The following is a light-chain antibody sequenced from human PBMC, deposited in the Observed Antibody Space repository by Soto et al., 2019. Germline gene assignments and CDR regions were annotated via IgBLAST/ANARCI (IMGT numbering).Light chain of an antibody. CDR1: QSVGNN. CDR2: GAS. J-gene: IGKJ1*01. Sequence: ELVLTQSPATLSVSPGERASLSCRASQSVGNNLAWYQHKPGQAPRPLIHGASTRATGIPDRFSGSGSGTEFTLTISSLQSEDVAVYYCQQQSNWPRTFGQGTKVDIK. V-gene: IGKV3-15*01. CDR3: QQQSNWPRT.